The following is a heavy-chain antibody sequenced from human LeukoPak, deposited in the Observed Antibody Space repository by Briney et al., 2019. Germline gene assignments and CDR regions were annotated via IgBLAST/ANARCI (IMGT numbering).Heavy chain of an antibody. CDR3: ARDNGVVHGVYYMDV. CDR2: IKQDGSEK. V-gene: IGHV3-7*01. J-gene: IGHJ6*03. D-gene: IGHD3-3*01. Sequence: GGSLRLSCAASGVTFSNYWMTWVRQAPGKGLEWVADIKQDGSEKLYVDSVRGRFTISRDNAKMSLFLQMNSLRAEDTAVYYCARDNGVVHGVYYMDVWGKGTTVTVS. CDR1: GVTFSNYW.